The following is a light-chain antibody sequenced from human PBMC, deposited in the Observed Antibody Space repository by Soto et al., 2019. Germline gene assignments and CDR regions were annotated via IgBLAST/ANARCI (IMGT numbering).Light chain of an antibody. Sequence: DIQMTQSPSSLSASVGDRDTITCRASQSISSYLNWYQQKPGKAPKLLIYAASSLQSGVPSRFSGSGSGTDFTLTISSLQPEDFATYYCQQSYSTPYTFGGGTKVDIK. CDR2: AAS. CDR3: QQSYSTPYT. CDR1: QSISSY. J-gene: IGKJ4*01. V-gene: IGKV1-39*01.